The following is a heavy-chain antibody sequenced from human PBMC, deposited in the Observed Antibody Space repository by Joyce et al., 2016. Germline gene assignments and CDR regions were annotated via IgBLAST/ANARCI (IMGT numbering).Heavy chain of an antibody. V-gene: IGHV3-21*01. J-gene: IGHJ6*02. Sequence: EVQLVESGGGLVKPGGSLRLSCAPSGFTFSRYSRNWVRQAPGKGLEWVSCISSSSSYIYYADSVKGRFTISRDNAKNSLYLQMNSLRAEDTAVYYCARDSTVANYYYYGMDVWGQGTTVTVSS. CDR2: ISSSSSYI. CDR1: GFTFSRYS. D-gene: IGHD4-23*01. CDR3: ARDSTVANYYYYGMDV.